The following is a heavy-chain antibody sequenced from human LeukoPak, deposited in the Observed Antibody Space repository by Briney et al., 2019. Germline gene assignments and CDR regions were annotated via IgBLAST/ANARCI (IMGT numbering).Heavy chain of an antibody. Sequence: GASVKVSCKASGYTFTGYYMHWVRQAPAQGLEWMGWINPNNGGTNYAQKFQGRVTMTRDTSISTAYMELNRLRSDDTAVYYCARDPYSNYFDYWGQGTLVTVSS. CDR1: GYTFTGYY. V-gene: IGHV1-2*02. CDR2: INPNNGGT. J-gene: IGHJ4*02. CDR3: ARDPYSNYFDY. D-gene: IGHD5-18*01.